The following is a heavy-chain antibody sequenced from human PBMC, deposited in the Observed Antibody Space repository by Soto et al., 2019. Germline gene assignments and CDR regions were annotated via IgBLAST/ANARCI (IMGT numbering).Heavy chain of an antibody. CDR2: ISSSSSTI. J-gene: IGHJ5*02. CDR1: GFTFSSYS. Sequence: EVQLVESGGGLVQPGGSLRLSCAASGFTFSSYSMNWVRQAPGKGLEWVSYISSSSSTIYYADSVKGRFTISRDNAKNSLYLQMNSLRDEDTAVYYCARGVGLERSRANWFDPWGQGTLVTVSS. V-gene: IGHV3-48*02. D-gene: IGHD3-3*01. CDR3: ARGVGLERSRANWFDP.